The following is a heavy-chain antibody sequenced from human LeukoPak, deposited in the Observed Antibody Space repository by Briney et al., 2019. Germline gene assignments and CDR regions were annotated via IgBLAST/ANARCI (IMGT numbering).Heavy chain of an antibody. D-gene: IGHD1-26*01. CDR3: GRDQSSGLPLGLIDY. CDR2: IKQDGGEK. V-gene: IGHV3-7*01. Sequence: GGSLRLSCAASVFIFSRYWMSGVRQAPGKGPEWVANIKQDGGEKYYVESVKGRFNISRDNAKNSLYLQMNNLRAEDTAVYYCGRDQSSGLPLGLIDYWGLGTLVTVSS. J-gene: IGHJ4*02. CDR1: VFIFSRYW.